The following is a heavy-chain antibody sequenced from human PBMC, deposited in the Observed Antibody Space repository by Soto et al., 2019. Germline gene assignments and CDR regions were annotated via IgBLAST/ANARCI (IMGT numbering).Heavy chain of an antibody. CDR3: ARSQLLWFGEDYYGMDV. CDR1: GCTFTSYA. D-gene: IGHD3-10*01. CDR2: INAGNGNT. Sequence: PSVKVSCKASGCTFTSYAMHWVRQAPGQRLEWMGWINAGNGNTKYSQKFQGRVTITRDTSASTAYMELSSLRSEDTAVYYCARSQLLWFGEDYYGMDVWGQGTTVTVSS. J-gene: IGHJ6*02. V-gene: IGHV1-3*01.